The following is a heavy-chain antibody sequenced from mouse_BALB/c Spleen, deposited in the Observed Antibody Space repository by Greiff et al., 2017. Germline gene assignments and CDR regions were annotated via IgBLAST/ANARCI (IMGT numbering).Heavy chain of an antibody. J-gene: IGHJ4*01. CDR2: ISSGGSYT. V-gene: IGHV5-6*01. Sequence: EVKLMESGGDLVKPGGSLKLSCAASGFTFSSYGMSWVRQTPDKRLEWVATISSGGSYTYYPDSVKGRFTISRDNAKNTLYLQMSSLKSEDTAMYYCARYGNYVDYAMDYWGQGTSVTVSS. CDR3: ARYGNYVDYAMDY. CDR1: GFTFSSYG. D-gene: IGHD2-1*01.